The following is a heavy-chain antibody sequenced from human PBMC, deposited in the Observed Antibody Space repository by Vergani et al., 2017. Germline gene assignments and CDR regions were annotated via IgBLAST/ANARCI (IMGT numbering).Heavy chain of an antibody. D-gene: IGHD2-2*01. CDR1: GFTFSTYS. CDR3: ARLVYCSSTSCKAFDV. J-gene: IGHJ3*01. V-gene: IGHV3-21*01. Sequence: EVQLVESGGGLVKPGGSLRLSCAASGFTFSTYSMNWVRQAPGKGLEWVSLSSSSSSYINYADSVKGRFTISRDNAKNALYLQMNRLRAEDTAVYYCARLVYCSSTSCKAFDVWGQGTMVTVSS. CDR2: SSSSSSYI.